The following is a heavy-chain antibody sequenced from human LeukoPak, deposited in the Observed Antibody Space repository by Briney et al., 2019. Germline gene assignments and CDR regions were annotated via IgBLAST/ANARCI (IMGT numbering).Heavy chain of an antibody. V-gene: IGHV3-30*01. Sequence: GGSLRLSCAASGFTVSSNYMSWVRQAPGKGLEWVAVISYDGSNKYYADSVKGRFTISRDNSKNTLYLQMNSLRAEDTAVYCCARDSGYSSSWPDYWGQGTLVTVSS. CDR2: ISYDGSNK. CDR3: ARDSGYSSSWPDY. D-gene: IGHD6-13*01. CDR1: GFTVSSNY. J-gene: IGHJ4*02.